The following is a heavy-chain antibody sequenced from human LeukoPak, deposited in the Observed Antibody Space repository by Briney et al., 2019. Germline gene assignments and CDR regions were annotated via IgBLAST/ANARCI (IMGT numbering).Heavy chain of an antibody. V-gene: IGHV4-34*01. Sequence: SETLSLTCAVYGGSFSGYYWSWIRQPPGKGLEWIGEINHSGSTNYNPSLKSRVTISVDTSKNQFSLKLSSVTAADTAVYYCARGSIAVAGPFDPWGQGTLVTVSS. D-gene: IGHD6-19*01. J-gene: IGHJ5*02. CDR1: GGSFSGYY. CDR2: INHSGST. CDR3: ARGSIAVAGPFDP.